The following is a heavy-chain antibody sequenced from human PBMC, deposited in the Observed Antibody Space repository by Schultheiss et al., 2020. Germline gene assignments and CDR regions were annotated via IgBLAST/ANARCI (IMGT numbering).Heavy chain of an antibody. D-gene: IGHD3-22*01. CDR3: ARVHKDSSGYDNWFDP. J-gene: IGHJ5*02. CDR2: ITSSGSSI. CDR1: GFTFSDSC. Sequence: GESLKISCAASGFTFSDSCISWIRQAPGKGLEWVSYITSSGSSIYYADSVKGRFTISRDNSKNTLYLQMNSLRAEDTAVYYCARVHKDSSGYDNWFDPWGQGTLVTVSS. V-gene: IGHV3-11*04.